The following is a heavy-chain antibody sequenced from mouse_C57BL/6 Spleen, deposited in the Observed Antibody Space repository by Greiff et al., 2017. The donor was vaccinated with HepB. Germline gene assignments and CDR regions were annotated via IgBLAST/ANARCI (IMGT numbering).Heavy chain of an antibody. CDR3: ARDAYGAYAMDY. J-gene: IGHJ4*01. CDR2: SRNKANDYTT. CDR1: GFTFSDFY. V-gene: IGHV7-1*01. Sequence: EVQLVDSGGGLVQSGRSLRLSCATSGFTFSDFYMEWVRQAPGKGLEWIAASRNKANDYTTEYSASVKGRFIVSRDTSQSILYLQMNALRAEDTAIYYCARDAYGAYAMDYWGQGTSVTVSS. D-gene: IGHD1-1*02.